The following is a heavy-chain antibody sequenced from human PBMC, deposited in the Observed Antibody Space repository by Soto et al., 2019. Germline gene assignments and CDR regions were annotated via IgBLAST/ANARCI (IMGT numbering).Heavy chain of an antibody. CDR1: GYTFTSYY. J-gene: IGHJ6*02. D-gene: IGHD3-3*01. Sequence: ASVKVSCKASGYTFTSYYMHWVRQAPGQGLEWMGIINPSGGSTSYAQKFQGRVTMTRDTSTSTVYMELSSLRSEDTAVYYCARDVVGYSDFLSVYLRAVYYYCMDVCRPGATVTVFS. V-gene: IGHV1-46*01. CDR2: INPSGGST. CDR3: ARDVVGYSDFLSVYLRAVYYYCMDV.